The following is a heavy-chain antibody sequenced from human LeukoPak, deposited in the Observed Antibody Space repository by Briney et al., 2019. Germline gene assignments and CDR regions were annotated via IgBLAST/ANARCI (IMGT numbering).Heavy chain of an antibody. J-gene: IGHJ4*02. V-gene: IGHV1-69*13. Sequence: ASVKVSCKTSGGTFSSYAISWVRQAPGQGREWMGAIIPIFGTANCAQKFQGRVTITADESTSTAYMELSSLRSEDTAVYYCARKAGSTGYYIFDYWGQGNLVTVSS. CDR3: ARKAGSTGYYIFDY. CDR2: IIPIFGTA. D-gene: IGHD3-9*01. CDR1: GGTFSSYA.